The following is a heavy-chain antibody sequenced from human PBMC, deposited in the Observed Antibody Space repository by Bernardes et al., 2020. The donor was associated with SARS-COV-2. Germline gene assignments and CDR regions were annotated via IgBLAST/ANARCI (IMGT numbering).Heavy chain of an antibody. CDR2: ISGSGGST. D-gene: IGHD4-17*01. CDR1: GFTFSSYA. CDR3: AKDLEGEYDDGDYDY. Sequence: VGSLSLSCAASGFTFSSYAMSWVRQAPGKGLEWVSAISGSGGSTYYADSVKGRFTISRDNSKNTLYLQMNSLRAEDTAVYYCAKDLEGEYDDGDYDYWGQGTLVTVSS. V-gene: IGHV3-23*01. J-gene: IGHJ4*02.